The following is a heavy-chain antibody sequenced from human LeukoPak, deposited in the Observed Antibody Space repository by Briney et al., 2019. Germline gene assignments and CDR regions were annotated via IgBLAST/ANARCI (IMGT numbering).Heavy chain of an antibody. J-gene: IGHJ4*02. CDR1: GYTFTSYD. CDR3: AREDGGVVTFDY. Sequence: ASAKVSCKASGYTFTSYDINWVRQATGQGLEWMGWMNPISGNTGYAQKFQGRVTMTRNTSISTAYMELSSLRSEDTAVYYCAREDGGVVTFDYWGQGTLVTVSS. V-gene: IGHV1-8*01. D-gene: IGHD3-3*01. CDR2: MNPISGNT.